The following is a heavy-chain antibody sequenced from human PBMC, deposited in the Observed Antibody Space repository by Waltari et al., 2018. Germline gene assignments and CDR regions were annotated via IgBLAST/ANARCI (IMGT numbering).Heavy chain of an antibody. CDR3: AREAPRTYTASHYYMDV. CDR2: IDHGVNT. D-gene: IGHD2-2*02. CDR1: GEPFSGYH. V-gene: IGHV4-34*01. Sequence: HVQLFQWGAGLLKPSETLSLTCAVSGEPFSGYHWPWIRQAPGKGLEWIGEIDHGVNTNYHPSLKSRVTISVDTSKNHFYLKLTSVTAADTALYFCAREAPRTYTASHYYMDVWASGTMVTVSS. J-gene: IGHJ6*03.